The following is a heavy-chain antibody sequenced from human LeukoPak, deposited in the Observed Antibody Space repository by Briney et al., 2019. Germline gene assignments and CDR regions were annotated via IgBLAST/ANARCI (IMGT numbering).Heavy chain of an antibody. V-gene: IGHV4-30-4*01. CDR1: GGSINSGDYY. J-gene: IGHJ4*02. CDR3: ASMVRTMDPYYFDY. D-gene: IGHD4/OR15-4a*01. CDR2: IYYSGST. Sequence: SETLSLTCTVSGGSINSGDYYWSWIRQPPGKGLEWIGYIYYSGSTYYNPSLKSRVTISVDTSKNQFSLKLSSVTAADTAVYYCASMVRTMDPYYFDYWGQGTLVTVSS.